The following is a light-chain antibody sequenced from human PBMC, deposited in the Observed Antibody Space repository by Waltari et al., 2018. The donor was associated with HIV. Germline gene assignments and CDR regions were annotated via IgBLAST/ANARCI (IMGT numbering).Light chain of an antibody. CDR1: TSNIGSNT. V-gene: IGLV1-44*01. CDR3: AAWDASLHVL. J-gene: IGLJ2*01. Sequence: QSVLTQPPSASGTLGRAVTISCFGSTSNIGSNTVNWYQHLPGAAPKLIIFRNHQRHSGVPDRFSGSQSGTSAFLTITGLLSGDEATYYCAAWDASLHVLFGGGTQLTVV. CDR2: RNH.